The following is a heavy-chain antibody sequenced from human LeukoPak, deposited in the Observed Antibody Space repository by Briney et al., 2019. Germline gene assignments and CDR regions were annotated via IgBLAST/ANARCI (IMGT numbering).Heavy chain of an antibody. CDR2: ISSSSSYI. J-gene: IGHJ4*02. CDR3: ARVLRSTAARDSGYDLGEGYFDY. Sequence: PGGSLRLSCAASGFTFSSYSMNWVRQAPGKGLEWVSSISSSSSYIYYADSVKGRFTISRDNAKNSLYLQMNSLRAEDTALYYCARVLRSTAARDSGYDLGEGYFDYWGQGTLVTVSS. V-gene: IGHV3-21*04. CDR1: GFTFSSYS. D-gene: IGHD5-12*01.